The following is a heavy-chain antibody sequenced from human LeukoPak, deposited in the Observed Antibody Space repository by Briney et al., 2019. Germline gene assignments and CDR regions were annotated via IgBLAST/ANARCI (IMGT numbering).Heavy chain of an antibody. CDR2: ISGSGGST. CDR3: ARGSSGSYYNSRCDY. D-gene: IGHD3-10*01. V-gene: IGHV3-23*01. Sequence: GGSLRLSCAASGFTFGSYAMSWVRQAPGKGLDWVSAISGSGGSTYYAGSVMGRFTTSRDNSKNTLYLEMNSLRGEETAVYYCARGSSGSYYNSRCDYWGQGTLVTVSS. CDR1: GFTFGSYA. J-gene: IGHJ4*02.